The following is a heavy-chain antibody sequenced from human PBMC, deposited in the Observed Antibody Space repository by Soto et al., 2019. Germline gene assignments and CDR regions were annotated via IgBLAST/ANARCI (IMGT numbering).Heavy chain of an antibody. D-gene: IGHD6-19*01. CDR1: GFNFSSYV. V-gene: IGHV3-33*01. CDR2: IWYDGGNK. J-gene: IGHJ4*02. Sequence: QVQLVESGGGVVQPGRSLGLSCAASGFNFSSYVMHWVRQAPGKGLEWVAVIWYDGGNKYYADSVKGRFTISRDNSKNTLYLQMNSLRAEDTAVHYCARDGQWLPRDGLRSSYYFDYWGQGTLVTVSS. CDR3: ARDGQWLPRDGLRSSYYFDY.